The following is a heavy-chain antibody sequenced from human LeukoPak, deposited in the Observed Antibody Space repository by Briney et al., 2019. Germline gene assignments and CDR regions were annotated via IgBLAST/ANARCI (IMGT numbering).Heavy chain of an antibody. CDR1: GLTFSSYA. CDR3: VGDFSCSGGSCPLFDS. CDR2: ISGSGAST. J-gene: IGHJ4*02. D-gene: IGHD2-15*01. V-gene: IGHV3-23*01. Sequence: PGGSLRLSCAASGLTFSSYAMSWVRQAPGKGLEWVSTISGSGASTYYADSVKGRFTISRDNSKNTLYLQMNNLRAADTAVYYCVGDFSCSGGSCPLFDSWGQGTLVSVSS.